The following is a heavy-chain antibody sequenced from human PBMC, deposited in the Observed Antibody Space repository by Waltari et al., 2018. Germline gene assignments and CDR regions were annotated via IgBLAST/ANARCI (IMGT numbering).Heavy chain of an antibody. D-gene: IGHD7-27*01. V-gene: IGHV4-34*01. CDR2: ISHSGVT. Sequence: QVQLHQWGAGLLKPSETLSLTCAVSGGPCTAYSWSWLRQPPGKGLEWIGEISHSGVTHYNPSLRSRVTMSVDTIKKQFSLMLTSVTAADTAVYFCARTWGNSPPLGWFDPWGRGTRVTISS. CDR1: GGPCTAYS. J-gene: IGHJ5*01. CDR3: ARTWGNSPPLGWFDP.